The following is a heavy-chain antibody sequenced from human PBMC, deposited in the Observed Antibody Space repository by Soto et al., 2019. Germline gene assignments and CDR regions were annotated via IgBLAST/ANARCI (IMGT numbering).Heavy chain of an antibody. CDR3: ARGGGFYGPFENWYFDL. J-gene: IGHJ2*01. V-gene: IGHV3-74*01. CDR1: GFTFSSYW. Sequence: EVQLVESGGGLVQPGGSLRLSCAASGFTFSSYWMHWVRQAPGKGLVWVSRINSDGSSTSYADSVKGRFTISRDNAKNTLYLEMNSMRAEDTAVYYCARGGGFYGPFENWYFDLWGRGTLVTVSS. D-gene: IGHD4-17*01. CDR2: INSDGSST.